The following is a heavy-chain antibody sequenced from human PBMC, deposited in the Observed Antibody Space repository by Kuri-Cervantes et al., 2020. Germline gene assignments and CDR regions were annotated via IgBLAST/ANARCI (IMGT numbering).Heavy chain of an antibody. D-gene: IGHD6-13*01. Sequence: SLKISCAASGFTFDEYVMHWVRQAPGKGLEWVSGISWNSGSIGYADSVKGRFTISRDNAKNSLYLQMNSLGAEDTAVYYCAKDLIAAASCFDYWGQGTLVTVSS. CDR1: GFTFDEYV. J-gene: IGHJ4*02. CDR2: ISWNSGSI. CDR3: AKDLIAAASCFDY. V-gene: IGHV3-9*01.